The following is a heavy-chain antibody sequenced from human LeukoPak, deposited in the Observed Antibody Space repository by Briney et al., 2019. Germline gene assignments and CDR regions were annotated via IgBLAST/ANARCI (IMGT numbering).Heavy chain of an antibody. CDR3: ANGLLFTNIVVVNADAFDI. J-gene: IGHJ3*02. Sequence: PGGSLRLSCAASGFTFSIYSMNWVRQAPGKGLEWVSYISSSSSTIYYADSVKGRFTISRDNAKNSLFLQMNSLRAEETGVYYLANGLLFTNIVVVNADAFDIWGQGTMVTVTS. CDR2: ISSSSSTI. D-gene: IGHD3-22*01. V-gene: IGHV3-48*01. CDR1: GFTFSIYS.